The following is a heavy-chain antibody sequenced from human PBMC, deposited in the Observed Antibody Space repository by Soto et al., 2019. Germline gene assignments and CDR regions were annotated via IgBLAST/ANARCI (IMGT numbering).Heavy chain of an antibody. CDR1: GFTFSSYA. D-gene: IGHD2-2*01. J-gene: IGHJ6*02. V-gene: IGHV3-30-3*01. CDR3: ARGCISTSCYVYYYYGMDV. CDR2: ISYDGSNK. Sequence: QVQLVESGGGVVQPGRSLRLSCAASGFTFSSYAMHWVRQAPGKGLEWVAVISYDGSNKYYADSVKGRFTISRDNSKNTLYLQMNSLRAEDTAVYYCARGCISTSCYVYYYYGMDVWGQGTTVTVSS.